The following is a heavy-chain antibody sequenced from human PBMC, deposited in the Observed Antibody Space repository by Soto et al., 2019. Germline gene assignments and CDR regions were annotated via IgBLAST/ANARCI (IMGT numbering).Heavy chain of an antibody. CDR3: ARGRYSSGWYEGENAFDI. J-gene: IGHJ3*02. CDR2: IYYSGST. Sequence: QVQLQESGPGLVKPSETLSLTCTVSGGSISSYYWSWIRQPPGKGLEWIVYIYYSGSTNYNPSLKSRVTISVDTSKNQFSLKLSSVTAADTAVYYCARGRYSSGWYEGENAFDIWGQGTMVTVSS. CDR1: GGSISSYY. V-gene: IGHV4-59*01. D-gene: IGHD6-19*01.